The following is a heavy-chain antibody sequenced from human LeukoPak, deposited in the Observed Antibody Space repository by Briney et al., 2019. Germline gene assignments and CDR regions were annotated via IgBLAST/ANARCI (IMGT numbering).Heavy chain of an antibody. V-gene: IGHV3-66*01. D-gene: IGHD3-16*01. Sequence: PGGSLRLSCAASGFTVSNNYMSWVRQAPGKGLEWVSIIKTDGNTAYADSVKGRFTISRDNSKNTVDLQMNSLRAEDTAVYYCAGGRVRDYWGQGSLVTVSS. J-gene: IGHJ4*02. CDR3: AGGRVRDY. CDR1: GFTVSNNY. CDR2: IKTDGNT.